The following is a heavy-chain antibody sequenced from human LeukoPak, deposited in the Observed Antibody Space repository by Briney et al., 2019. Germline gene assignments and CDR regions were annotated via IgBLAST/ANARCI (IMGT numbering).Heavy chain of an antibody. CDR3: ARDPQQLLRWPNFDY. Sequence: PVGSLRLSCAASGFTFSSYAMQWVRQAPGKGLEGVAVISYDGSNKYYADSVKGRFTISRDNSKNTLYLQMDSLRAEDTAVYYCARDPQQLLRWPNFDYWGQGTLVTVSS. CDR1: GFTFSSYA. V-gene: IGHV3-30*04. J-gene: IGHJ4*02. CDR2: ISYDGSNK. D-gene: IGHD1-26*01.